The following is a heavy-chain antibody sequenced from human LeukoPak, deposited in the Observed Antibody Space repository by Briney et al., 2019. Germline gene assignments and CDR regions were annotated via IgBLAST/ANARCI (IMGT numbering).Heavy chain of an antibody. V-gene: IGHV4-4*07. D-gene: IGHD3-22*01. CDR1: GGSISSYY. Sequence: SETLSLTCTVSGGSISSYYWSWIRQPAGKGLEWIGRIYTSGSTNYNPSLKSRVTISVDTSKNQFSLKLSSVTAADTAVYYCARERVTFYDSSGYPHRNFDYWGQGTLVTVSS. CDR2: IYTSGST. J-gene: IGHJ4*02. CDR3: ARERVTFYDSSGYPHRNFDY.